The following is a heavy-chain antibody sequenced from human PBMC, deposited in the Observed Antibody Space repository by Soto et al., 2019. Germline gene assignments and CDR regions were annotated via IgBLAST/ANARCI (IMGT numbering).Heavy chain of an antibody. Sequence: PVGSLRLSCAASGFTFSSYGMHWVRQAPGKGLEWVAVISGSGGSTYYADSVKGRFTISRDNSKNTLYLQMNSLRAEDTAVYYCARIAVAGTAGMDVWGQGTTVTVSS. CDR3: ARIAVAGTAGMDV. V-gene: IGHV3-23*01. J-gene: IGHJ6*02. CDR1: GFTFSSYG. CDR2: ISGSGGST. D-gene: IGHD6-19*01.